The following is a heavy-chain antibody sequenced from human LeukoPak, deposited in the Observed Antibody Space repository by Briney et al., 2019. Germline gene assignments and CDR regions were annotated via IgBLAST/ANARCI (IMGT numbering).Heavy chain of an antibody. CDR2: ISGFNAYA. Sequence: ASVKVSCKASGYSFTMYGISWVRQAPGQGLEWMGWISGFNAYANYAQKLQGRVTMTTDTSTSTAYMEVRGLRSDDTAVYYCARDHWSHYYGSGGENYFDPWGQGTLVTVSS. V-gene: IGHV1-18*01. J-gene: IGHJ5*02. D-gene: IGHD3-10*01. CDR3: ARDHWSHYYGSGGENYFDP. CDR1: GYSFTMYG.